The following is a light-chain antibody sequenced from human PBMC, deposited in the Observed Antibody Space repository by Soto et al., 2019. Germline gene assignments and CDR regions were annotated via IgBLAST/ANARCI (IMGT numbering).Light chain of an antibody. Sequence: DIQMTPSPSSPFASVRNKVTITFRASQGISTYLVWYQQKPGTVPKLLIFAASTLQSGVPSRFSGNGSGTDFTLTISSLQPEDVATYYCQNYNGAPWTFGQGTKVDIK. J-gene: IGKJ1*01. CDR2: AAS. CDR3: QNYNGAPWT. V-gene: IGKV1-27*01. CDR1: QGISTY.